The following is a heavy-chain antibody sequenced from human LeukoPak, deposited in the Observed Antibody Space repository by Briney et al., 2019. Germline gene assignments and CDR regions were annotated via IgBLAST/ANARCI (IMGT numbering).Heavy chain of an antibody. CDR2: ISYDGSNK. CDR1: GFTFSSYA. D-gene: IGHD2-2*01. J-gene: IGHJ1*01. CDR3: ARETWCSSTSCYDENFQH. V-gene: IGHV3-30-3*01. Sequence: GGSLRLSCAASGFTFSSYAMHWVRQAPGKGLEWVAVISYDGSNKYYADSVKGRFTISRDNSKNTLYLQMNSLRAEDTAVYCCARETWCSSTSCYDENFQHWGQGTLVTVSS.